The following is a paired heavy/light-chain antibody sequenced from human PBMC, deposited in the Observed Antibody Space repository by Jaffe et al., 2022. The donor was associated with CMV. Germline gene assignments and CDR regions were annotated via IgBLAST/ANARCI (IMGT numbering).Heavy chain of an antibody. Sequence: QVQLVQSGAEVKKPGASVKVSCKASGYTFTGYYMHWVRQAPGQGLEWMGWINPNSGGTNYAQKFQGRVTMTRDTSISTAYMELSRLRSDDTAVYYCARDQKISIAAAGKPPGYNWFDPWGQGTLVTVSS. CDR1: GYTFTGYY. V-gene: IGHV1-2*02. CDR2: INPNSGGT. CDR3: ARDQKISIAAAGKPPGYNWFDP. D-gene: IGHD6-13*01. J-gene: IGHJ5*02.
Light chain of an antibody. CDR3: QSYDSSLSGSVYV. J-gene: IGLJ1*01. Sequence: QSVLTQPPSVSGAPGQRVTISCTGSSSNIGAGYDVHWYQQLPGTAPKLLIYGNSNRPSGVPDRFSGSKSGTSASLAITGLQAEDEADYYCQSYDSSLSGSVYVFGTGTKVTVL. V-gene: IGLV1-40*01. CDR1: SSNIGAGYD. CDR2: GNS.